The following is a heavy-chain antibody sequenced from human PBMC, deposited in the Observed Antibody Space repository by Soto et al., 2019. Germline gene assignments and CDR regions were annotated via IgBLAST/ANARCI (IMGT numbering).Heavy chain of an antibody. CDR1: GGTFSGYI. Sequence: QVQLVQSGAEVKKPGSSVKVSCKASGGTFSGYIISWVRQAPGQGLEWMGRIIPILGIANYAQKFQGRVTITADKSTSTAYMELSSLRSEDTAVYYCANKDYDSSEYYYYGMDVWGQGTTVTVSS. CDR3: ANKDYDSSEYYYYGMDV. CDR2: IIPILGIA. V-gene: IGHV1-69*02. D-gene: IGHD3-22*01. J-gene: IGHJ6*02.